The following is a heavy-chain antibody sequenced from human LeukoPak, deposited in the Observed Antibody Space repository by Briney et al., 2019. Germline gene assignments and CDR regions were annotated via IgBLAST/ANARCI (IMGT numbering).Heavy chain of an antibody. CDR2: VNYRGST. J-gene: IGHJ2*01. CDR3: ARGPYVTTRYWNFDL. V-gene: IGHV4-39*07. CDR1: GGSISSTVYY. Sequence: SETLSLTCAVSGGSISSTVYYWGWIRQPPGKGLEWIGNVNYRGSTYYTVSLKSRVTTSVDTSKNQFSLKLTSVTAADTAVYYCARGPYVTTRYWNFDLWGRGTLVTVSS. D-gene: IGHD1-1*01.